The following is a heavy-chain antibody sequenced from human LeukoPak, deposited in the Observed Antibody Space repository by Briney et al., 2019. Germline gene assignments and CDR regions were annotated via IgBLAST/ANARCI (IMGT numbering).Heavy chain of an antibody. CDR3: ARGYYYDSSGYYY. D-gene: IGHD3-22*01. CDR1: GFTFSSYW. CDR2: IKQDGSEK. Sequence: GGSLRLSCAASGFTFSSYWMSWVRQAPGKGLEWAANIKQDGSEKYYVDSVKGRFTISRDNAKNSLYLQMNSLRAEDTAVYYCARGYYYDSSGYYYWGQGTLVTVSS. J-gene: IGHJ4*02. V-gene: IGHV3-7*03.